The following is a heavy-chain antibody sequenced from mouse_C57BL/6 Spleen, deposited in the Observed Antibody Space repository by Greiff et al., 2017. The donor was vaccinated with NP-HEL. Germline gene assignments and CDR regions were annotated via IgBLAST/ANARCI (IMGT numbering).Heavy chain of an antibody. V-gene: IGHV5-17*01. J-gene: IGHJ3*01. D-gene: IGHD2-4*01. Sequence: EVMLVESGGGLVKPGGSLKLSCAASGFTFSDYGMHWVRQAPEKGLEWVAYISSGSSTIYYADTVKGRFTISRDNAKNTLFLQMTSLRSEDTAMYYCARWGYDYDRFAYWGQGTLVTVSA. CDR1: GFTFSDYG. CDR2: ISSGSSTI. CDR3: ARWGYDYDRFAY.